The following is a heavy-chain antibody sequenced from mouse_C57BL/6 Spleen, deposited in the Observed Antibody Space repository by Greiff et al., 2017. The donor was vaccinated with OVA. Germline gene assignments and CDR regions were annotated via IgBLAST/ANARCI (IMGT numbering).Heavy chain of an antibody. Sequence: QVQLQQSGPELVKPGASVKISCKASGYAFSSSWMNWVKQRPGKGLEWIGRIYPGDGDTNYNGKFKGKATLTADKSSSTAYMQLSSLTSEDSAVYFCARERYYGSSYDYAMDYWGQGTSVTVSS. D-gene: IGHD1-1*01. J-gene: IGHJ4*01. CDR1: GYAFSSSW. CDR3: ARERYYGSSYDYAMDY. CDR2: IYPGDGDT. V-gene: IGHV1-82*01.